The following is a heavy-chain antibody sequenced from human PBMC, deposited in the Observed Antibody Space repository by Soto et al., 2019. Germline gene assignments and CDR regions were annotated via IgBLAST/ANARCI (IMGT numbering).Heavy chain of an antibody. CDR1: GFTFSSYV. CDR2: ISGSGGST. CDR3: AKDRGRFVPAAPFDP. D-gene: IGHD2-2*01. Sequence: EVQLLESGGGLVQPGGSLRLSCAASGFTFSSYVMSWVRQAPGKGLEWVSAISGSGGSTYYADSVKGRFTISRDNSKNPLYLQMNSLRAEDTAVYYCAKDRGRFVPAAPFDPWGQGTLVTVSS. V-gene: IGHV3-23*01. J-gene: IGHJ5*02.